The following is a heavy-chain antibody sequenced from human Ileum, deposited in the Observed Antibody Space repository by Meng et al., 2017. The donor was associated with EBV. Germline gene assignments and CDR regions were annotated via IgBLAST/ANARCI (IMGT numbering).Heavy chain of an antibody. CDR2: IYHSGST. J-gene: IGHJ4*02. CDR3: ARGRRFGSGRYALDY. D-gene: IGHD3-10*01. CDR1: GASIVSSYW. V-gene: IGHV4-4*02. Sequence: GEFPESGPGWVTPSGNLAPICAGSGASIVSSYWWTWVRQPPEKGLEWIGEIYHSGSTNYNPSLKSRLTLSVDKSKSQFSLELISVTAADTAVYYCARGRRFGSGRYALDYWGQGTLVTVSS.